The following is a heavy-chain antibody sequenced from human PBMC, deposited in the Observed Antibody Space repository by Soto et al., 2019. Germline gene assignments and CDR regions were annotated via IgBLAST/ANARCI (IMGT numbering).Heavy chain of an antibody. D-gene: IGHD3-16*01. CDR3: AAGDGLPRYY. Sequence: CLTCSVAGGSSSSYDGSWIRKPPGKGLEWIGYIYYSGSTYYNPSLKSRVTISVDRSKNQFSLKLSSVTAADTAVYYCAAGDGLPRYYWGQGTLVTVSS. CDR2: IYYSGST. V-gene: IGHV4-59*12. CDR1: GGSSSSYD. J-gene: IGHJ4*02.